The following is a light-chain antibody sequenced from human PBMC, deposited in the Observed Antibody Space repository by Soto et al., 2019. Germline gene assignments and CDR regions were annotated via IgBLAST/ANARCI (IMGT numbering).Light chain of an antibody. J-gene: IGLJ2*01. CDR2: EVS. Sequence: QSVLTQPPSASGSPGQSVTISCTGTSSDVGGYKYVSWYQHHPGKAPKILIYEVSQRPSGVPDRFSGSKSGNTASLTVSGLQAEDEADYYCTSYTASNLLVFGGGTKLTVL. CDR3: TSYTASNLLV. CDR1: SSDVGGYKY. V-gene: IGLV2-8*01.